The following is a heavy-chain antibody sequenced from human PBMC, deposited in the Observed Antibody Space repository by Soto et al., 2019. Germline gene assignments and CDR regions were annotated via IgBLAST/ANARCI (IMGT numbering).Heavy chain of an antibody. V-gene: IGHV1-18*04. CDR3: ARAGVGGSYSFDP. CDR2: ISAYNGNT. CDR1: CYTFTSYG. Sequence: SVKVSFKGSCYTFTSYGISWFLQSPGQGLEWMGWISAYNGNTNYAQKLQGRVTMTTDTSTSTAYMELRSLRSDDTAVYYCARAGVGGSYSFDPWGQGTLVTVSS. D-gene: IGHD1-26*01. J-gene: IGHJ5*02.